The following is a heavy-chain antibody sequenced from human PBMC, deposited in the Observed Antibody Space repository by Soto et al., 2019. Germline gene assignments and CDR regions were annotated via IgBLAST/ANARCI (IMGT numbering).Heavy chain of an antibody. J-gene: IGHJ4*02. CDR2: ISGSGGST. CDR3: AKETLYYYGSGSYSDY. CDR1: GFTFSSYA. Sequence: EVQLLESGGGLVQPGGSLRLSCAASGFTFSSYAMSWVRQAPGKGLEWVSAISGSGGSTYYADSVKGRFTISRDNSKNTLYLQMNSLRAEDTAVYYYAKETLYYYGSGSYSDYWGQGTLVTVSS. D-gene: IGHD3-10*01. V-gene: IGHV3-23*01.